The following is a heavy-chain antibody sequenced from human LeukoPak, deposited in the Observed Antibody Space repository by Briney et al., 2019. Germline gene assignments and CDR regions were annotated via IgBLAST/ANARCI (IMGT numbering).Heavy chain of an antibody. CDR3: TKGISTEDYRFFF. V-gene: IGHV3-30*02. CDR1: GFTFSNYG. J-gene: IGHJ4*02. D-gene: IGHD3-16*02. CDR2: IKSDESDK. Sequence: TGGSLRLSCTTSGFTFSNYGIHLVRQAPGKGLEWVSLIKSDESDKHYADSVKGRFTISRDNSKNTLYLQMNSLRPEDTAVYYCTKGISTEDYRFFFWGQGALVTVSS.